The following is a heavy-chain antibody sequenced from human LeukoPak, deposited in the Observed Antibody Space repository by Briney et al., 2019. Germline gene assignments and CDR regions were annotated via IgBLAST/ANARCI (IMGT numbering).Heavy chain of an antibody. V-gene: IGHV4-59*08. Sequence: SETLSLTCTVSGVSISYYYWSWIRQPPGKGLEWIGYIHYSGDTIYNPSLKSRVTISVDPSKNQFSLKLRSVTPADTAVYYCARTGSEQLVDNGGQGTRVPAPS. J-gene: IGHJ4*02. CDR2: IHYSGDT. CDR3: ARTGSEQLVDN. CDR1: GVSISYYY. D-gene: IGHD6-13*01.